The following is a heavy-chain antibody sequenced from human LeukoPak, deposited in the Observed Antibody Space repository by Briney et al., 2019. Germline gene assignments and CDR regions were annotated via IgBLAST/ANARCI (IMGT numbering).Heavy chain of an antibody. D-gene: IGHD1-26*01. CDR2: ICHSGST. V-gene: IGHV4-38-2*01. J-gene: IGHJ3*02. Sequence: PSETLSLTCAVSDYSISSGYYWGWIRQPPGKGLEWIGSICHSGSTYYNPSLKSRVTISVDTSKNQFSLKLSSVTAADTAVYYCASPPAYTGSSHDAFDIWVQGTMVTVSS. CDR3: ASPPAYTGSSHDAFDI. CDR1: DYSISSGYY.